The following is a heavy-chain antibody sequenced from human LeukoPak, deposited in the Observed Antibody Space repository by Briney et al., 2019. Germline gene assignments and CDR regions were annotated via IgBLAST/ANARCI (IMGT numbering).Heavy chain of an antibody. CDR2: INPNSDGT. CDR3: ARMKHYYDSGSYYNYFDY. J-gene: IGHJ4*02. Sequence: GASVKVSCKASGYTFTGYSMHWVRQAPGQGLEWMGWINPNSDGTNYAQKFQGRVTMTRDTSISTAYMELSRLRSDGTAMFYCARMKHYYDSGSYYNYFDYWGQGTLVTVSS. V-gene: IGHV1-2*02. D-gene: IGHD3-10*01. CDR1: GYTFTGYS.